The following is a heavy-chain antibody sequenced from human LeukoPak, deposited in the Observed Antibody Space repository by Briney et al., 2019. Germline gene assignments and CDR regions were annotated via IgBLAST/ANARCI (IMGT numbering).Heavy chain of an antibody. J-gene: IGHJ4*02. CDR2: INHSGST. CDR1: GGSFSGYY. Sequence: SETLSLTCAVYGGSFSGYYWSWIRQPPGKGLEWIGEINHSGSTNYNPSLKSRVTISVDTSKNQFSLKLSSVTAADKAVYYCASPSDEYSSGWYGSALNYWGQGTLVTVSS. D-gene: IGHD6-19*01. CDR3: ASPSDEYSSGWYGSALNY. V-gene: IGHV4-34*01.